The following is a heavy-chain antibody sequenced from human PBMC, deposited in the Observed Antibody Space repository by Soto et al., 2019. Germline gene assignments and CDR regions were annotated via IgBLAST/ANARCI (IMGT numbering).Heavy chain of an antibody. V-gene: IGHV3-72*01. CDR3: TVWGSGNDFGAA. CDR2: SKNKADSYTT. Sequence: EVQLVESGGGLVQPGGSLRLSCAASGFTFSDHYMDWVRQAPGKGLEWVGRSKNKADSYTTEYAASVKGRFTISRVGSKNSLFLKMNSLKTEDTAVYYCTVWGSGNDFGAAWGQGILVTVSS. D-gene: IGHD3-10*01. J-gene: IGHJ4*02. CDR1: GFTFSDHY.